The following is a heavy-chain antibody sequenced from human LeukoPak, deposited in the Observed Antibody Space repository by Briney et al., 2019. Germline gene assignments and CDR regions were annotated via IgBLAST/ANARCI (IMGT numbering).Heavy chain of an antibody. V-gene: IGHV1-69*13. CDR2: IIPIFVTA. CDR3: ARDKSIRSFGELLHPNWFDP. CDR1: RGTLSSYA. D-gene: IGHD3-10*01. Sequence: SLKVSCKAPRGTLSSYAICWVRQAPGQGLEWMGGIIPIFVTANYAQKFQSRVTITADESTSTAYMELSSLRSEVTAVYCCARDKSIRSFGELLHPNWFDPWGQGTLVTVSS. J-gene: IGHJ5*02.